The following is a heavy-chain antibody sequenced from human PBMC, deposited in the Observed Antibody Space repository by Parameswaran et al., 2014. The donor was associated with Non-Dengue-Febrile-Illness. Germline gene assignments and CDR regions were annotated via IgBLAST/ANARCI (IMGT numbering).Heavy chain of an antibody. CDR1: AISSA. D-gene: IGHD4-11*01. CDR2: IYYSGST. Sequence: AISSARWIRQPPGKGLEWIGYIYYSGSTNYNPSLKSRVTISVDTSKNQFSLKLSSVTAADTAVYYCARVSGYSNYGRGIDYWGQGTLVTVSS. V-gene: IGHV4-59*01. CDR3: ARVSGYSNYGRGIDY. J-gene: IGHJ4*02.